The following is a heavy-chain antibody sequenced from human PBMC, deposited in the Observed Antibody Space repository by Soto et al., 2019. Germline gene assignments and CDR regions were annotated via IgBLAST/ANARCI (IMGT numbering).Heavy chain of an antibody. V-gene: IGHV4-31*03. J-gene: IGHJ4*02. D-gene: IGHD3-22*01. CDR2: IYYSGST. Sequence: SETLSLTCTVSGGSISSGGYYWSWIRQHPGKGLEWIGYIYYSGSTYYNPSLKSRVTISVDTSKNQFSLKLSSVTAADTAVYYCARSDSGYTSPGFDYWGQGTLVPVYS. CDR3: ARSDSGYTSPGFDY. CDR1: GGSISSGGYY.